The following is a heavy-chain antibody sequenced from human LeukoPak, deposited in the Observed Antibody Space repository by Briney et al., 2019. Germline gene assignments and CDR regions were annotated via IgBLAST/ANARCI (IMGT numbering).Heavy chain of an antibody. V-gene: IGHV5-51*01. CDR3: ARLVGYKHFDY. CDR1: GYSFTSYW. Sequence: EESLKISCKGSGYSFTSYWIAWVRPMPGKGLEWMGIIYSGDSDTRYSPSFQGQVTISADKSINTAYLQWSSLKASDTAMYYWARLVGYKHFDYWGRGTLVTVSS. D-gene: IGHD5-24*01. CDR2: IYSGDSDT. J-gene: IGHJ4*02.